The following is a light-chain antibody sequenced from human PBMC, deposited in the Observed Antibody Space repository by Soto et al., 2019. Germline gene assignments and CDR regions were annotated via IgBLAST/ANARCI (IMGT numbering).Light chain of an antibody. J-gene: IGLJ1*01. CDR3: SSYTSSSTFPRG. V-gene: IGLV2-14*01. CDR2: EVS. Sequence: QSVLTQPASVSGSPGQSITISCTGTSSDVGGYNYVSWYQQHPGKAPKLMIYEVSNRPSGVSNRFSGSKSGNTASLTISGLQAEDEAHYYCSSYTSSSTFPRGFGTGTKVTVL. CDR1: SSDVGGYNY.